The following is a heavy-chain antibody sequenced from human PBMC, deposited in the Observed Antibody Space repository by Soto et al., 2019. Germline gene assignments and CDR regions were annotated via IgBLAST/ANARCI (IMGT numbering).Heavy chain of an antibody. D-gene: IGHD2-2*01. Sequence: PSETLSLTCTVSGASISGFYWSWIRKSAGKGLEWIGRIYATGTTDYNPSLKSRVMMSVDTSKKQFSLKLSSVTAADTAVYYCARDGLGYCSSTSCPRGGMDVWGQGTTVTVSS. CDR1: GASISGFY. CDR3: ARDGLGYCSSTSCPRGGMDV. J-gene: IGHJ6*02. CDR2: IYATGTT. V-gene: IGHV4-4*07.